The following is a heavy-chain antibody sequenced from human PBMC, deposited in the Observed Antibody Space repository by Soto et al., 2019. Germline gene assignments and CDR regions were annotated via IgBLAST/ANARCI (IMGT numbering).Heavy chain of an antibody. CDR1: GYTFSAYA. CDR2: ISYDGSDR. Sequence: PGGSLRLSCAASGYTFSAYAMHWVRQAPGKGLEWAAVISYDGSDRYYVDSVKGRFTISRDQAKNTLYLQMKSLRVEDTAVYYCARARGYSYGGNMDVWGQGTTVTVSS. D-gene: IGHD5-18*01. V-gene: IGHV3-30-3*01. CDR3: ARARGYSYGGNMDV. J-gene: IGHJ6*02.